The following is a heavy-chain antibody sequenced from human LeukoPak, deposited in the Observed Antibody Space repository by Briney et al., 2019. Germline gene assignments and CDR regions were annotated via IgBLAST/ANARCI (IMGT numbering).Heavy chain of an antibody. J-gene: IGHJ5*02. V-gene: IGHV3-7*01. CDR3: LHYDSGNT. CDR1: GFTFSDCW. CDR2: INKDGSDT. Sequence: GGSLRLSCAASGFTFSDCWMSWVRQAPGKGLEWVANINKDGSDTYYVDSVRGRFTVSRDNAKNSLYLQMNSLRAEDTAIYYCLHYDSGNTWGQGTLVTVSS. D-gene: IGHD3-10*01.